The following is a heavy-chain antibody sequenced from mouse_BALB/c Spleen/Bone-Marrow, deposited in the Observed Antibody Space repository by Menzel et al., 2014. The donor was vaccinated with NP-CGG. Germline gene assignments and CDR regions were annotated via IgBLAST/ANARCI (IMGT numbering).Heavy chain of an antibody. CDR2: IDPANDNT. J-gene: IGHJ2*01. Sequence: EAKGEESGAELVKPGASVKLSCTASGFNIKDTYMHWVKQRPEQGLEWIGRIDPANDNTKYDPKFQGKATITADTSSNTAYLQLSSLTSEDTAVYYFANYVYGFYFDYWGQGTTLTVSS. CDR1: GFNIKDTY. V-gene: IGHV14-3*02. CDR3: ANYVYGFYFDY. D-gene: IGHD2-2*01.